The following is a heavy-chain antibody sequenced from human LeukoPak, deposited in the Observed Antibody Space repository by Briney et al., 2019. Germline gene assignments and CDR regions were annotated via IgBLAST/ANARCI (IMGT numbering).Heavy chain of an antibody. D-gene: IGHD3-9*01. CDR2: ISSSSSYI. Sequence: GGSLRLSCAASGFTFSTYAMTWVRQAPGKGLEWVSSISSSSSYIYYADSVKGRFTISRDNAKNSLYLQMNSLRAEDTAVYYCAREPKPHYDILTGYQVNWGQGTLVTVSS. CDR1: GFTFSTYA. J-gene: IGHJ4*02. CDR3: AREPKPHYDILTGYQVN. V-gene: IGHV3-21*01.